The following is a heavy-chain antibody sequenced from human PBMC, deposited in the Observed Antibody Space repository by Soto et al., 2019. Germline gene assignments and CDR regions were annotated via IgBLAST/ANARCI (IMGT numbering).Heavy chain of an antibody. CDR2: MYHSGGA. J-gene: IGHJ4*02. V-gene: IGHV4-4*02. Sequence: SETLSLTCVVSDGSISSYDWWTCVRQPPGKGLEWIGKMYHSGGADYSPSLKSRVTISADSSKNHFSLRLTGVTAADTAVYYCAAGNVDSMLEYWGQGTQVTVSS. CDR1: DGSISSYDW. D-gene: IGHD3-3*01. CDR3: AAGNVDSMLEY.